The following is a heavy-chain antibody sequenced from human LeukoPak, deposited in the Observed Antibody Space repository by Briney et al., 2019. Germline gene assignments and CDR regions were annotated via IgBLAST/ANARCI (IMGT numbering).Heavy chain of an antibody. V-gene: IGHV3-74*01. CDR3: ARTGSGSYYDY. D-gene: IGHD1-26*01. Sequence: GRSLRLSCAASGFTFDDYAMHWVRQAPGKGPEWVSRINSDRTVTSYADSVKGRFTISRDNAKNTLYLQMNSLRAEDTAVYYCARTGSGSYYDYWGLGTLVTVSS. CDR2: INSDRTVT. J-gene: IGHJ4*02. CDR1: GFTFDDYA.